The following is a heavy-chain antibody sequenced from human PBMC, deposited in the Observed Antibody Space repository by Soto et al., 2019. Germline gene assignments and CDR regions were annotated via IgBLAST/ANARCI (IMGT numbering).Heavy chain of an antibody. V-gene: IGHV3-64*01. CDR1: GFTFSSYA. CDR3: ARIGSGGYYYYMDV. Sequence: EVQLVESGGDLVQPGGSLRLSCAASGFTFSSYAMHWVRQAPGKGLEYVSAISSNGGSTHYANSVKGRFTISRDNSRNTLYLQMGSLRAEDMAVYYCARIGSGGYYYYMDVWGKGTTVTVSS. J-gene: IGHJ6*03. CDR2: ISSNGGST. D-gene: IGHD2-15*01.